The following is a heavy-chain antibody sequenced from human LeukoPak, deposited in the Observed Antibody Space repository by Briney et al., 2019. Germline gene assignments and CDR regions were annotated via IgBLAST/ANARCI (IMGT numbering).Heavy chain of an antibody. CDR3: ARGDYDFWSGYYPRVLDY. V-gene: IGHV4-34*01. CDR2: INHSGST. D-gene: IGHD3-3*01. J-gene: IGHJ4*02. Sequence: SETLSLTCAVYGGSFSGYYWSWIRQPPGKGLEWIGEINHSGSTNYNPSLKSRVTISVDTSKNQFSLKLSSVTAADTAVYYCARGDYDFWSGYYPRVLDYWGQGTPVTVSS. CDR1: GGSFSGYY.